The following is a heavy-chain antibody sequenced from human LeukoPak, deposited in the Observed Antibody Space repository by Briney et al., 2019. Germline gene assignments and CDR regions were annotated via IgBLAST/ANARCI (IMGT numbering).Heavy chain of an antibody. D-gene: IGHD3-22*01. Sequence: GASVKVSCKASGYTFTGYYMHWVRQAPGQGLEWMGRINPNSGGTNYAQKFQGRVTMTRDTSISTAYMELSRLRSDDTAVYYCARDPRLDYYESSGPAPWGQGTLVTVSS. CDR3: ARDPRLDYYESSGPAP. V-gene: IGHV1-2*06. J-gene: IGHJ5*02. CDR1: GYTFTGYY. CDR2: INPNSGGT.